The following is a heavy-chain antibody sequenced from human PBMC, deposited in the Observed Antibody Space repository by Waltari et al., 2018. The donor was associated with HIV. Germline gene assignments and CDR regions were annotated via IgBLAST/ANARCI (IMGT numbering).Heavy chain of an antibody. Sequence: QVQLQESGPGLVMPSETLSLTCFVSGGSITSYSWDWLRQPPGAGLEWIGHLDYSGSTNYNPSLRSRVSISIDTSKNQFSLKLSSVTAADTAVYYCARDPSAVAPGLYYYGLSLWGPGTTVTVSS. D-gene: IGHD5-12*01. V-gene: IGHV4-59*01. J-gene: IGHJ6*02. CDR2: LDYSGST. CDR3: ARDPSAVAPGLYYYGLSL. CDR1: GGSITSYS.